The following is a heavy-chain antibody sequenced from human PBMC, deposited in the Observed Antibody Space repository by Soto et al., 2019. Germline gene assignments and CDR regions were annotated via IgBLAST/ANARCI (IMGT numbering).Heavy chain of an antibody. CDR3: TRGDSSSWRPHFDY. CDR1: GASIRSYY. J-gene: IGHJ4*02. V-gene: IGHV4-59*01. Sequence: QVQLQESGPGLGTPSSTLSLPCTVSGASIRSYYWRWIRQPPGKGLECIGFIHHSGSTNYNPSLNSRLTLSVDTSKNQFSLKLSSVTAADTAVYYCTRGDSSSWRPHFDYLGQGTLGTVSS. CDR2: IHHSGST. D-gene: IGHD6-13*01.